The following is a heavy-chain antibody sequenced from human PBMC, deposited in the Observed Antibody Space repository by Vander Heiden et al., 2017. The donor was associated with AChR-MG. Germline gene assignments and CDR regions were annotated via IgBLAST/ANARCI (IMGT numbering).Heavy chain of an antibody. CDR3: ATILYYDFWSGYSFQH. D-gene: IGHD3-3*01. CDR2: IKQDGSEK. Sequence: EVQLVESGGGLVQPGGSLRLSCAASGFTFSSYWMSWVRQAPGKGLEWVANIKQDGSEKYYVDSVKGRFTISRDNAKNSLYLQMNSLRAEDTAVYYCATILYYDFWSGYSFQHWGQGTLVTVSS. J-gene: IGHJ1*01. V-gene: IGHV3-7*01. CDR1: GFTFSSYW.